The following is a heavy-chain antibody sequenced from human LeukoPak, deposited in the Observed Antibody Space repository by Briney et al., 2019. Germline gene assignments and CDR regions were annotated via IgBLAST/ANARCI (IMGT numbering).Heavy chain of an antibody. CDR1: GGSISSGDYY. CDR3: ARALVEMATMGDAFDI. V-gene: IGHV4-30-4*08. D-gene: IGHD5-24*01. J-gene: IGHJ3*02. CDR2: IYYSGST. Sequence: SQTLSLTCTVSGGSISSGDYYWSWIRQPPGKGLEWIGYIYYSGSTYYNPSLKSRVTISVDTSKNQFSLKLSSVTAADTAVYCCARALVEMATMGDAFDIWGQGTMVTVSS.